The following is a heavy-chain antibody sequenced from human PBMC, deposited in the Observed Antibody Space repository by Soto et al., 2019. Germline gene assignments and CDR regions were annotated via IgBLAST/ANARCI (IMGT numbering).Heavy chain of an antibody. CDR1: GGTFSSYT. CDR2: IIPILGIA. J-gene: IGHJ3*02. V-gene: IGHV1-69*02. D-gene: IGHD2-2*01. Sequence: ASVKVSCKASGGTFSSYTISWVRQAPGQGLEWMGRIIPILGIANYAQKFQGRVTITADKSTSTAYMELSSLRSEDTAVYYCASILQLPHSRRAFDIWGQGTMVTVSS. CDR3: ASILQLPHSRRAFDI.